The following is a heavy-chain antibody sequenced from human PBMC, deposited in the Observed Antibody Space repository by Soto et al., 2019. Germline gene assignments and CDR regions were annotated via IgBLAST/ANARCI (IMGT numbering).Heavy chain of an antibody. Sequence: EVQLVESGGGLVQPGGSLRLSCAASGFTFSSYSMNWVRQAPGKGLEWVSYISSSSSTIYYADSVKGRFTISRDNAKNSLYLQMHSLRDADTAVYYCARDHIPPYSSGWYGYFAYWGQGTLVTASS. V-gene: IGHV3-48*02. D-gene: IGHD6-19*01. CDR1: GFTFSSYS. J-gene: IGHJ4*02. CDR2: ISSSSSTI. CDR3: ARDHIPPYSSGWYGYFAY.